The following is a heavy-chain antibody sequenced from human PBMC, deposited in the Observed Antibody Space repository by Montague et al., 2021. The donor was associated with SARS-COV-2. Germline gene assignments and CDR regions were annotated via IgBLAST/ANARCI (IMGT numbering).Heavy chain of an antibody. CDR3: AKIREQLVRRWFDP. CDR1: GGSISSDYYY. D-gene: IGHD6-13*01. V-gene: IGHV4-31*03. J-gene: IGHJ5*02. CDR2: IYYSGST. Sequence: TLSLTCTVSGGSISSDYYYWSWIRQPPGKGLEWIGYIYYSGSTYYNPSLKGRVTISVDTSKNQLSLKLNSVTAADTAVYYCAKIREQLVRRWFDPW.